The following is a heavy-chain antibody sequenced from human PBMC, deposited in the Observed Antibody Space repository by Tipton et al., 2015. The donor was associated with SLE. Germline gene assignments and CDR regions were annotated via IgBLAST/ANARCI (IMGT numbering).Heavy chain of an antibody. Sequence: TLSLTCAVYGGSFSSYYWSWIRQPPGKGLEWIGYIYYSGSTNYNPSLKSRVTISVDTSKNQFSLKLSSVTAADTAVYYCAIVGYSSGWYKGWFDPWGQGTLVTVSS. V-gene: IGHV4-59*12. CDR2: IYYSGST. CDR1: GGSFSSYY. J-gene: IGHJ5*02. D-gene: IGHD6-19*01. CDR3: AIVGYSSGWYKGWFDP.